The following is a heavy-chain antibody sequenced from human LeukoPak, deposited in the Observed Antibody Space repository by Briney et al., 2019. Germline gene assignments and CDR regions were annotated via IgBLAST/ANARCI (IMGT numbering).Heavy chain of an antibody. D-gene: IGHD2-15*01. V-gene: IGHV3-21*01. Sequence: KSGGSLRLSCAASGFTFSGYTMNWVRQAPGKGLEWVSSIISSGVYIYYADSVKGRFTISRDNAKNSLYLQMNSLRAEDTAVYYCVRDFGGYCSGGSFYSGWSDNWGQGTLVTVSS. J-gene: IGHJ5*02. CDR1: GFTFSGYT. CDR2: IISSGVYI. CDR3: VRDFGGYCSGGSFYSGWSDN.